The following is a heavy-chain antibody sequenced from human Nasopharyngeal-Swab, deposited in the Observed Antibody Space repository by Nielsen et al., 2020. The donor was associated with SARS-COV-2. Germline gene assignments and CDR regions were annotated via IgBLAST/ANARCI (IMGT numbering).Heavy chain of an antibody. Sequence: GGSLRLSCAASGFTFSSYGMHWVRQAPGKGLEWVAVISYDGSNKYYADSVKGRFTISSDNSKNTLYLQMNSLRAEDTAVYYCAKSPGGWYGSGYYYYMDVWGKGTTVTVSS. D-gene: IGHD6-19*01. CDR3: AKSPGGWYGSGYYYYMDV. J-gene: IGHJ6*03. V-gene: IGHV3-30*18. CDR2: ISYDGSNK. CDR1: GFTFSSYG.